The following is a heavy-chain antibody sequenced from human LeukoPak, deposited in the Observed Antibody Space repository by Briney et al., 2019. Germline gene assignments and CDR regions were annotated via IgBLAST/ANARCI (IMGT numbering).Heavy chain of an antibody. CDR2: ISSSGSTI. Sequence: PGGSLRLSCAASQFTFSSYSLNWVRQAPGKGLEWVSYISSSGSTIYYADSVKGRFTISRDNAKNSPYLQMNSLRAEDTAVYYCARDLRRFLEVIDYWGQGTQVTVSS. CDR3: ARDLRRFLEVIDY. CDR1: QFTFSSYS. J-gene: IGHJ4*02. D-gene: IGHD3-3*01. V-gene: IGHV3-48*04.